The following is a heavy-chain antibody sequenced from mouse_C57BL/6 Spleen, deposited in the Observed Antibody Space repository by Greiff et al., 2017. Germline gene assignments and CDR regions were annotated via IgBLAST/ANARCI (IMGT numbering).Heavy chain of an antibody. J-gene: IGHJ3*01. CDR3: ARGYYGSGGFAY. Sequence: QVQLQQPGAELVRPGSSVKLSCKASGYTFTSYWMDWVKQRPGQGLEWIGNIYPSDSETHYNQKFKDKATLTVDKSSSTAYMQLSSLTSEDSAVYYCARGYYGSGGFAYWGQGTLVTVSA. V-gene: IGHV1-61*01. CDR2: IYPSDSET. D-gene: IGHD1-1*01. CDR1: GYTFTSYW.